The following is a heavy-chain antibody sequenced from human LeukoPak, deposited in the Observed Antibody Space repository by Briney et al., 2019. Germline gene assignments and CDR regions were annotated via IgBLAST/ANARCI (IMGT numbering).Heavy chain of an antibody. CDR2: ISWNSGSI. J-gene: IGHJ4*02. D-gene: IGHD3-10*01. CDR3: AKATIWFGELTHDYFDY. V-gene: IGHV3-9*01. CDR1: GFTFDDYA. Sequence: PGGSLRLSCAASGFTFDDYAMHWVRQAPGKGLEWVSGISWNSGSIGYADSVKGRFTISRDNAKNSLYLQMNSLRAEDTALYYCAKATIWFGELTHDYFDYWGQGTLVTASS.